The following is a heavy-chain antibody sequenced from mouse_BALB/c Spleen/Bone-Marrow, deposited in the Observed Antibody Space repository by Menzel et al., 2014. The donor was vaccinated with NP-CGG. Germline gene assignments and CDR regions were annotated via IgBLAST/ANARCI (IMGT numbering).Heavy chain of an antibody. CDR2: INPSNGRA. D-gene: IGHD1-1*01. CDR1: GYTFTNYW. V-gene: IGHV1S81*02. CDR3: ARYYNYYFDV. J-gene: IGHJ1*01. Sequence: LVESGAELVKPGASVRLSCKTSGYTFTNYWMHWVMQRPGQGLEWIGDINPSNGRATYSEKFKSKATLTVDKSSSTAYMQLSSLTSEDSAVYYCARYYNYYFDVWGAGTTVTVSS.